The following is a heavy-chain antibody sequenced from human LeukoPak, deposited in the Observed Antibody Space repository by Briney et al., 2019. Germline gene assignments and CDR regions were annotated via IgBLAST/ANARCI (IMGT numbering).Heavy chain of an antibody. D-gene: IGHD5-18*01. V-gene: IGHV3-74*01. CDR3: ARGMTASAFDY. CDR2: INTDGSST. Sequence: GGSLRLSCAASGFTFSSYWMHWVRQAPGKGLVWVSRINTDGSSTSYADSVKGRFTISRDNAKNTLYLQINSLRADDTALYYCARGMTASAFDYWGQGTPVTVSS. CDR1: GFTFSSYW. J-gene: IGHJ4*02.